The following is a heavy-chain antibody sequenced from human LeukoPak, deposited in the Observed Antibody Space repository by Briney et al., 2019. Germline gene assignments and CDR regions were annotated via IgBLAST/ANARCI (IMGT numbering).Heavy chain of an antibody. V-gene: IGHV4-34*01. CDR2: INHSGST. CDR1: GGSFSGYY. J-gene: IGHJ4*02. CDR3: ARLIVGATREVYYFDY. D-gene: IGHD1-26*01. Sequence: SETLSLTCAVYGGSFSGYYWSWIRQPPGKGLEWIGEINHSGSTNYNPSLKSRVTISVDTSKNQFSLKLSSVTAADTAVYYCARLIVGATREVYYFDYWGQGTLVTVSS.